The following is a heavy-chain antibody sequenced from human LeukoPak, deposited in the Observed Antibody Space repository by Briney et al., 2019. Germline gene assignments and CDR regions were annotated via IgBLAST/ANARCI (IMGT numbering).Heavy chain of an antibody. J-gene: IGHJ3*02. CDR3: AKGRSSWYADAFDI. D-gene: IGHD6-13*01. CDR1: GFTFSSYW. Sequence: GGSLRLSCAASGFTFSSYWMSWVRQAPGKGLEWVANIKQDGSEKYYVDSVKGRFTISRDNSKNTMYLQMNSLRVADTAVYYCAKGRSSWYADAFDIWGQGTMVTVSS. CDR2: IKQDGSEK. V-gene: IGHV3-7*05.